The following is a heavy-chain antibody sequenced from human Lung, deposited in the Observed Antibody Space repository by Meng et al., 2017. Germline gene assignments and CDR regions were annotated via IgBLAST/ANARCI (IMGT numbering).Heavy chain of an antibody. CDR2: INPNNGDT. CDR3: ARDENISLGKLFGDY. Sequence: ASVKVSCKPSGYTFTAYYIHWVRQAPGQGLEWMGHINPNNGDTLYAQKFQGRVSMTSDTSISTVYVELSGLRSEDTAVYYCARDENISLGKLFGDYWGQGTLVTVSS. J-gene: IGHJ4*02. V-gene: IGHV1-2*06. D-gene: IGHD4-23*01. CDR1: GYTFTAYY.